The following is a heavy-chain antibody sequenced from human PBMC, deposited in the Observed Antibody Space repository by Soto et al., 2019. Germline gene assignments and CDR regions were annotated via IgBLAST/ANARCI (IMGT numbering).Heavy chain of an antibody. Sequence: QVQLVESGGGVVQPGRSLRLSCAASGFTFSSYGMHWVRQAPGKGLEWVAVIWYDGSNKYYADSVKGRFTISRDNSKNTLYLQMNSLRAEDTAVYYCARDSSGWYDWGQGTLVTVSS. D-gene: IGHD6-19*01. J-gene: IGHJ4*02. V-gene: IGHV3-33*01. CDR1: GFTFSSYG. CDR2: IWYDGSNK. CDR3: ARDSSGWYD.